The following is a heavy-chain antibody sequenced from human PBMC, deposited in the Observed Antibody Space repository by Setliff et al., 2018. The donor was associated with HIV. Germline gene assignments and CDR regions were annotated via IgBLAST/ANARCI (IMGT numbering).Heavy chain of an antibody. CDR3: ARHCGYSPGQICYYYLDI. CDR1: GASIGSSHYY. J-gene: IGHJ6*03. D-gene: IGHD5-18*01. CDR2: IYYNGSP. Sequence: SETLSLTCGVSGASIGSSHYYWGWIRQPPGKGLEWVASIYYNGSPFYNPSLKSRVTISVDTSKNQFSLNLSSVTAADTAVYYCARHCGYSPGQICYYYLDIWGKGTTVTVTS. V-gene: IGHV4-39*01.